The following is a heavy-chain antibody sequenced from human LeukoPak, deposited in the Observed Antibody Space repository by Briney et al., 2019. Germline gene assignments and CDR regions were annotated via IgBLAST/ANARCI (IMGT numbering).Heavy chain of an antibody. CDR3: ARGPGIADFDY. V-gene: IGHV3-21*01. Sequence: GGSLRLSCAASGFTFSSYSMNWVRQAPGKGLEWVSSISSSSRYIYYADSVKGRFTISRDNAKNSLYLQMNSLRAEDTAVYYCARGPGIADFDYWGQGTLVTVSS. D-gene: IGHD6-13*01. CDR1: GFTFSSYS. J-gene: IGHJ4*02. CDR2: ISSSSRYI.